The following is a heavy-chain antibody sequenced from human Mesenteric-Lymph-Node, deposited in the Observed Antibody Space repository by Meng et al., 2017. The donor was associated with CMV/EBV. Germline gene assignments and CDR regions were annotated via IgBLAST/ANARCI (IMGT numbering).Heavy chain of an antibody. J-gene: IGHJ4*02. CDR3: ARNRGCDY. CDR2: IRYSGNT. Sequence: SETLSLTCTVSGGSISSYYWSWIRQPLGKGLEWIGCIRYSGNTNYSPSLKSRITMSVDTSKNQFSLNLTSVTAADTAVYYCARNRGCDYWGQGTLVTVSS. D-gene: IGHD2/OR15-2a*01. V-gene: IGHV4-59*01. CDR1: GGSISSYY.